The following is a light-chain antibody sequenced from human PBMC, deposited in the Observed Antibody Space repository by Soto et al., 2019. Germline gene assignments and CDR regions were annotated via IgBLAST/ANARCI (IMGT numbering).Light chain of an antibody. CDR2: GAS. V-gene: IGKV3-20*01. Sequence: EIVLTQSPGTLSLSPGERATLSCRASQSVSSSSLAWYQQKPGQAPRLLVYGASSRATGIPDRFSGSGSRTDFTLTISRLEPEDFAVYYCQQYGGSPLVTFGQGTKLEIK. CDR3: QQYGGSPLVT. J-gene: IGKJ2*01. CDR1: QSVSSSS.